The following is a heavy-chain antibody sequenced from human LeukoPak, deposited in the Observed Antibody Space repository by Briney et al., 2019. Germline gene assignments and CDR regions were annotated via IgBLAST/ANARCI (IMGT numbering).Heavy chain of an antibody. CDR1: GGSIGSGDYY. CDR2: IYYSGST. D-gene: IGHD3-3*01. J-gene: IGHJ6*02. CDR3: ARERFLGWSLPMDV. V-gene: IGHV4-30-4*01. Sequence: SQTLSLTCTVSGGSIGSGDYYWSWIRQPPGKGLEWIGYIYYSGSTYYNPSLKSRVTISVDTSKNQFSLKLSSVTAADTAVYYCARERFLGWSLPMDVWGQGTTVTVSS.